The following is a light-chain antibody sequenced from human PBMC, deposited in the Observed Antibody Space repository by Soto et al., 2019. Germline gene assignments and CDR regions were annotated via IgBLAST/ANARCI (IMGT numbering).Light chain of an antibody. Sequence: QSALTQPASVSGSPGQSITISCTGGTSDVGGYKYVSWYQQHPGKAPKLVIYEVTNRPSGVSTRFSGSKSGNTASLTISGLQAEDEADYYCSSYAGSNNFVVFGGGTQLTV. J-gene: IGLJ2*01. CDR2: EVT. V-gene: IGLV2-14*01. CDR3: SSYAGSNNFVV. CDR1: TSDVGGYKY.